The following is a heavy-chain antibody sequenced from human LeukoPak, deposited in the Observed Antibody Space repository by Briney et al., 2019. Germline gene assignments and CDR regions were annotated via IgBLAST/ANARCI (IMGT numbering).Heavy chain of an antibody. CDR1: GGTFSSYA. D-gene: IGHD3-22*01. Sequence: ASVTVSFTASGGTFSSYAISWVRQAPGQGLEWMGWISAYNGNTNYAQKLQGRVTMTTDTSTSTAYMELRSLRSDDTAVYYCARDYYDSSGYYYHDYWGQGTLVTVSS. J-gene: IGHJ4*02. CDR2: ISAYNGNT. V-gene: IGHV1-18*01. CDR3: ARDYYDSSGYYYHDY.